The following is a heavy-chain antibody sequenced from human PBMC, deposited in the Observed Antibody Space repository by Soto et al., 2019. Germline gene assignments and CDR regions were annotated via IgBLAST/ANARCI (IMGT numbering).Heavy chain of an antibody. CDR1: GDSISRSTYY. CDR3: ARLRGWFGEIDY. D-gene: IGHD3-10*01. V-gene: IGHV4-39*01. Sequence: SETLSLTCTVSGDSISRSTYYWGWIRQPPGKGLEWIATIFYSGSSYYNPSLKSRVSMSVDTSKNQFSLKLSSVTAADTAVFYCARLRGWFGEIDYWGQGTLVTVSS. J-gene: IGHJ4*02. CDR2: IFYSGSS.